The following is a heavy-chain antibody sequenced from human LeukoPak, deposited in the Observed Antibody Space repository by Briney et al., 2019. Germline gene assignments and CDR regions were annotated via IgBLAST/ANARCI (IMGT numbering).Heavy chain of an antibody. D-gene: IGHD4-11*01. CDR3: ARASGTVTTAPFDY. Sequence: GGSLRLSCAASGFIFSSYAMHWVRQAPGKGLEWVAVISYDGSNKYDTDSVKGRFTISRDNSKNTLYLQMNSLRAEDTAVYCCARASGTVTTAPFDYWGQGTLVTASS. CDR2: ISYDGSNK. V-gene: IGHV3-30-3*01. J-gene: IGHJ4*02. CDR1: GFIFSSYA.